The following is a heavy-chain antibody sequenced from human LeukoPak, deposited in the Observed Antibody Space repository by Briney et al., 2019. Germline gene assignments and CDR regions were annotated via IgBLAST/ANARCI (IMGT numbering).Heavy chain of an antibody. J-gene: IGHJ5*02. Sequence: SETLSLTCSVSGGSMSHSYWSWIRQPPGKGLEWIGEINHSGSTNYNPSLKSRVTISVDTSKNQFSLKLSSVTAADTAVYYCARGLEQWLVRPRWFDPWGQGTLVTVSS. CDR3: ARGLEQWLVRPRWFDP. CDR1: GGSMSHSY. D-gene: IGHD6-19*01. CDR2: INHSGST. V-gene: IGHV4-34*01.